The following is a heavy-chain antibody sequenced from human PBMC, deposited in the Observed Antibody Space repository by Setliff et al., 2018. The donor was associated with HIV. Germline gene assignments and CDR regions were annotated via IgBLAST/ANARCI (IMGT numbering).Heavy chain of an antibody. CDR1: GGSISSRSYY. J-gene: IGHJ3*02. V-gene: IGHV4-61*09. CDR2: IYTSGST. D-gene: IGHD3-16*01. CDR3: ARYVAYDEDDFDI. Sequence: SETLSLTCTVSGGSISSRSYYWSWIRQPAGKGLEWIGQIYTSGSTKYNPSLKSRVTMSVDTSKNQFSLKLNSVTAADTAVYYCARYVAYDEDDFDIWGQGTMVTVSS.